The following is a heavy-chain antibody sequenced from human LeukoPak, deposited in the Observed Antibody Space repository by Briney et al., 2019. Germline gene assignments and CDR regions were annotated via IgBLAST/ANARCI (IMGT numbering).Heavy chain of an antibody. CDR1: GYTFTSYG. V-gene: IGHV1-18*01. CDR2: ISAYNGNT. CDR3: VREIVGATTFDY. J-gene: IGHJ4*02. Sequence: ASVKVSCKASGYTFTSYGISGVRHAPGQGIEWMGWISAYNGNTNYAQKLQGRVTMTTDTSTSTAYMELRSLRSDDTAVYYCVREIVGATTFDYWGQGTLVTVSS. D-gene: IGHD1-26*01.